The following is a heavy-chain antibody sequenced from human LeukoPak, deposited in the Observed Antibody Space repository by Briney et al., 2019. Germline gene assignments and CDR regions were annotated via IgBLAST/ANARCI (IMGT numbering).Heavy chain of an antibody. CDR3: ARNYYGSGSYARYYYYYMDV. V-gene: IGHV4-34*01. J-gene: IGHJ6*03. D-gene: IGHD3-10*01. Sequence: SETLSLTCAVYGGSFSGYYWSWIRQPPGKGLEWIGEINHSGSTNYNPSLKSRVTISVDTSKNQFSLKLSSVTAADTAVYYCARNYYGSGSYARYYYYYMDVWGKGTTVTVSS. CDR1: GGSFSGYY. CDR2: INHSGST.